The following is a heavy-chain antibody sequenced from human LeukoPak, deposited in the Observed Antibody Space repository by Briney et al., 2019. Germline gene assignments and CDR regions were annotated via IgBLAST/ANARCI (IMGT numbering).Heavy chain of an antibody. J-gene: IGHJ4*02. CDR2: IYYSGST. CDR3: ARVYYYGSGRVAAYFDY. CDR1: GGSISSYY. D-gene: IGHD3-10*01. Sequence: PSETLSLTCTVSGGSISSYYWSWIRQPPGKGLEWIGYIYYSGSTNYNPSLKSRVTISVDTSKNQFSLKLSSVTAADTAVYYCARVYYYGSGRVAAYFDYWGRGTLVTVSS. V-gene: IGHV4-59*01.